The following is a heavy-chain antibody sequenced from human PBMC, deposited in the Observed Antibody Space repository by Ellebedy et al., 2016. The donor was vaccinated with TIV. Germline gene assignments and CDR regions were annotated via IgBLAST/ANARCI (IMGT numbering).Heavy chain of an antibody. D-gene: IGHD2-15*01. V-gene: IGHV3-23*01. Sequence: PGGSLRLSCAAAGFTFSSYAMSRVRQAPGKGLEWVSSITGGGANTYSAESVQGRFTISRDNSKNTLFLQMNSLRVDDTAVYYCARCCSSGSCYYYYGMDVWGQGTTVTVSS. CDR3: ARCCSSGSCYYYYGMDV. CDR1: GFTFSSYA. CDR2: ITGGGANT. J-gene: IGHJ6*02.